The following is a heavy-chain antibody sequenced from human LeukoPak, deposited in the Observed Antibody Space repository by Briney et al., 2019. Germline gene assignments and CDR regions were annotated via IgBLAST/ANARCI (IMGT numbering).Heavy chain of an antibody. Sequence: GGSLRLSCAASGCTFSNYGMHWVRQAPGKGLEWVAFIRYDGSNKYYADSVKGRFTISRDNSKNTLYLQMNSLRAEDTAVCYCAKARLPPWGQGTLVTVSS. V-gene: IGHV3-30*02. CDR3: AKARLPP. J-gene: IGHJ5*02. CDR1: GCTFSNYG. D-gene: IGHD6-25*01. CDR2: IRYDGSNK.